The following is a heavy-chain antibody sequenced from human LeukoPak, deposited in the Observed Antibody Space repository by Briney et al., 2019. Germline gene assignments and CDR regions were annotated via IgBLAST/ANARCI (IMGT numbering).Heavy chain of an antibody. Sequence: SETLSLTFTVSGGSISSGSYCWTWIRQPAGKGLEWIGRIYTSGSTNYNPSLKSRVTISVDTSKSQFSLKLSSVTAADTAVYYCASAAYTINWSHFDSWGQGTLVTVSS. CDR2: IYTSGST. J-gene: IGHJ4*02. CDR3: ASAAYTINWSHFDS. CDR1: GGSISSGSYC. D-gene: IGHD6-13*01. V-gene: IGHV4-61*02.